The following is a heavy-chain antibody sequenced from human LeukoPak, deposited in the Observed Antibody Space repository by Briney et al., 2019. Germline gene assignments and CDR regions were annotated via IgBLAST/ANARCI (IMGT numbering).Heavy chain of an antibody. J-gene: IGHJ4*02. Sequence: GASVKVSCKASGYTFTGYYMHWVRQAPGQGLEWMGWINPNSGGTNYAQKFQGRVTMTRDTSISTAYMELSRLRSDDTAVYYCAREGYCSSTSCYFWDYWGQGTLVTVSS. D-gene: IGHD2-2*01. CDR1: GYTFTGYY. CDR3: AREGYCSSTSCYFWDY. CDR2: INPNSGGT. V-gene: IGHV1-2*02.